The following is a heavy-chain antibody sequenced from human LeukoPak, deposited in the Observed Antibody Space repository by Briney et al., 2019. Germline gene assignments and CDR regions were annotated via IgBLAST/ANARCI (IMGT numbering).Heavy chain of an antibody. CDR3: ARPPRRGGSSWYTY. CDR2: INPNSGGT. Sequence: ASVTVSCKASGYTFTSYSMHWVRQAPGQGLEWMGWINPNSGGTNYAQKFQGRVTMTRDTSISTAYMELSRLRSDDTAVYYCARPPRRGGSSWYTYWGQGTLVTVSS. D-gene: IGHD6-13*01. CDR1: GYTFTSYS. J-gene: IGHJ4*02. V-gene: IGHV1-2*02.